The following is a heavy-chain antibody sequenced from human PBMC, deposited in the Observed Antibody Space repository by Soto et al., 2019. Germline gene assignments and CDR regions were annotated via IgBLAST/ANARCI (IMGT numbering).Heavy chain of an antibody. CDR2: IIPIFGTA. D-gene: IGHD6-13*01. J-gene: IGHJ4*02. CDR3: ARALGNSSSWPTDFDY. V-gene: IGHV1-69*13. CDR1: GGTFSSYA. Sequence: ASVKVSCKASGGTFSSYAISWVRQAPGQGLEWMGGIIPIFGTANYAQKFQGRVTITADESTSTAYMELSSLRSEDTAVYYCARALGNSSSWPTDFDYWGQGTLVTVSS.